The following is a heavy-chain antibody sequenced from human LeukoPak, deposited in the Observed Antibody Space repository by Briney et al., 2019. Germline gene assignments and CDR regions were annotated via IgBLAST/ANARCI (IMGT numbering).Heavy chain of an antibody. J-gene: IGHJ5*02. CDR1: GFTVSSNY. Sequence: PGGSLRLSCAASGFTVSSNYMSWVRQAPGKGLEWVSVIYSGGSTYYADSVKGRFTISRDNSKNTLYLQMNSLRAEDTAVYYCATTRIVCSSTSCRTTNWFDPWGQGTLVTVSS. V-gene: IGHV3-53*01. CDR2: IYSGGST. D-gene: IGHD2-2*01. CDR3: ATTRIVCSSTSCRTTNWFDP.